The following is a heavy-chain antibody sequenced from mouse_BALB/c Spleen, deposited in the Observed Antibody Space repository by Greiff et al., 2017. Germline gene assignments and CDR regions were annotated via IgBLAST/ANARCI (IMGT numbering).Heavy chain of an antibody. CDR3: ARPYYGSIGFAY. CDR2: ISTYYGDA. V-gene: IGHV1S137*01. CDR1: GYTFTDYA. Sequence: QVQLKQSGAELVRPGVSVKISCKGSGYTFTDYAMHWVKQSHAKSLEWIGVISTYYGDASYNQKFKGKATMTVDKSSSTAYMELARLTSEDSAIYYCARPYYGSIGFAYWGQGTLVTVSA. D-gene: IGHD1-1*01. J-gene: IGHJ3*01.